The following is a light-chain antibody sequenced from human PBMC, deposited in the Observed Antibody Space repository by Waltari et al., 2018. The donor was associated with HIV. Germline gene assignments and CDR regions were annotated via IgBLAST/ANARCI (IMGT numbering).Light chain of an antibody. CDR1: TSNIGANY. CDR3: ATWDDNLNTYV. CDR2: SND. J-gene: IGLJ1*01. V-gene: IGLV1-47*01. Sequence: QSVLSQPPSMSGAPGQRVTLPCSGNTSNIGANYVYWFQHGPVAAPNLFIFSNDRRPSGVPGRVSGSKAGTSAYLAISGLRPEDEADYYCATWDDNLNTYVFGPGTRLSVL.